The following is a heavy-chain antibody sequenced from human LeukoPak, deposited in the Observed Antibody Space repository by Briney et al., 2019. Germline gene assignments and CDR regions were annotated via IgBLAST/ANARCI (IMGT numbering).Heavy chain of an antibody. CDR3: ARDAHCTGIACYSPYNWFDP. D-gene: IGHD2-15*01. V-gene: IGHV4-39*07. CDR1: GGSISSSSYY. CDR2: IYFSGTT. Sequence: SETLSLTCTVSGGSISSSSYYWGWIRQPPGKGLEWIGSIYFSGTTYYNPSLQSRVTISVDTAKNHLSLKLSSVTAADTATYYCARDAHCTGIACYSPYNWFDPWGQGTLVTVSS. J-gene: IGHJ5*02.